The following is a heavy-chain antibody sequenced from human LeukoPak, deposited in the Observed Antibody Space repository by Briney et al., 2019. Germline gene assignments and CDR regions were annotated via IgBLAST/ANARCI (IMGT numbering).Heavy chain of an antibody. Sequence: GGSLRLSCAASGFTFSNYWMTWVRQAPGKGLEWVANINKDGSEKNYVDSVKGRFTISRDNAKNSLYLQINSLRADDTAVYYCARDFWTENDYGDYGPDYYYGMDVWGQGTTVTVSS. CDR2: INKDGSEK. CDR3: ARDFWTENDYGDYGPDYYYGMDV. D-gene: IGHD4-17*01. V-gene: IGHV3-7*03. CDR1: GFTFSNYW. J-gene: IGHJ6*02.